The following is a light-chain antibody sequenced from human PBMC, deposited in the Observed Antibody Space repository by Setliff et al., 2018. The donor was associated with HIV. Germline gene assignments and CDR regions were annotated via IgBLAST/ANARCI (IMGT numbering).Light chain of an antibody. CDR3: CSYTSSLTYV. J-gene: IGLJ1*01. CDR1: SSDVGSYNF. Sequence: QSALTQPASVSGSPGQSITLSCTGTSSDVGSYNFVSWYQQHPCRAPKLMIYDVTKRPSGVSDRFSGSKSGNTASLTISGLQTEDEADYYCCSYTSSLTYVFGTGTKVTVL. V-gene: IGLV2-14*03. CDR2: DVT.